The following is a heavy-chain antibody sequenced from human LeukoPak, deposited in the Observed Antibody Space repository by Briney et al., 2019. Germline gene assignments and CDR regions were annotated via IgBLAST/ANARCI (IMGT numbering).Heavy chain of an antibody. Sequence: GGSLRLSCAASGFTFSSYAMSWVRQAPGKGLEWVSSIGDSGGSTYYADSVKGRFTISRDNSKNTLYLQMNSLRAEDTAVYYCAKGGGSTTCYTWGYWFDPWGQGTMVTVSS. D-gene: IGHD2-2*02. CDR3: AKGGGSTTCYTWGYWFDP. CDR1: GFTFSSYA. V-gene: IGHV3-23*01. J-gene: IGHJ5*02. CDR2: IGDSGGST.